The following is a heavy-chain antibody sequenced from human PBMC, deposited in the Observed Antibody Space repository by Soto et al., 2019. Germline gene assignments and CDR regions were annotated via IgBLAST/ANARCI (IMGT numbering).Heavy chain of an antibody. CDR1: GFTVNSNN. CDR2: VYSGGST. J-gene: IGHJ5*02. CDR3: AHTISRWREFHP. Sequence: VQLEESGGGLVQPGGSLRLSCAASGFTVNSNNMVWVRQVPGRGLEWVAVVYSGGSTYYGDSVKGRFTISRDIAKNTMYLQMNNLRREDTAVYSGAHTISRWREFHPWGQGTLVTVSS. D-gene: IGHD3-3*02. V-gene: IGHV3-53*04.